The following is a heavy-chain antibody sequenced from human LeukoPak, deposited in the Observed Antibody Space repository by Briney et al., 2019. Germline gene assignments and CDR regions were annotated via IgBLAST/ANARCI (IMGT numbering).Heavy chain of an antibody. V-gene: IGHV1-2*02. Sequence: GASVKVSCKASGYTFTSYYMHWVRQAPGQGLEWMAWINPTSGGTNYGQKFLGRVTVTRDTSISTAYMEVSSLRSDDTAVYYCARGTAVAGTVLANDYWGQGTLVTVSS. D-gene: IGHD6-19*01. CDR2: INPTSGGT. J-gene: IGHJ4*02. CDR1: GYTFTSYY. CDR3: ARGTAVAGTVLANDY.